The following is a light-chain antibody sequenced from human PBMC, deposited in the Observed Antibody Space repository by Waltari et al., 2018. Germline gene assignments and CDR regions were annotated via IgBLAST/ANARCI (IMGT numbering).Light chain of an antibody. CDR2: GAS. Sequence: EIVLTQSPGTLSLSPGERATLSSRASQSVSGSYLAWYQQKPGQAPRPLIYGASNRATGIPDRFSGSGSGTDFTLTVSRLEPEDFAVYYCQQYGSSPQTFGQGTKVE. CDR1: QSVSGSY. J-gene: IGKJ1*01. V-gene: IGKV3-20*01. CDR3: QQYGSSPQT.